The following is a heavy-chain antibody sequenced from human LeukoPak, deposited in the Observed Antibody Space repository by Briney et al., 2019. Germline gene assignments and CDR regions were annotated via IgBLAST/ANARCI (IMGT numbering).Heavy chain of an antibody. V-gene: IGHV1-2*02. Sequence: ASVKVSCKASGYTFTGYYMHWVRQAPGQGLERMGWINPNSGGTNYAQKFQGRVTMTRDTSISTAYMELSRLRSDDTAVYYCARDISIVVVPAAISEGWFDPWGQGTLVTVSS. CDR1: GYTFTGYY. CDR3: ARDISIVVVPAAISEGWFDP. J-gene: IGHJ5*02. D-gene: IGHD2-2*02. CDR2: INPNSGGT.